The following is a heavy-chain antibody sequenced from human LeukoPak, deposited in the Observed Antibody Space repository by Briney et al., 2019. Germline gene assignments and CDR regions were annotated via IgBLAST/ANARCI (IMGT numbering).Heavy chain of an antibody. CDR3: AKDQSTSCSFDY. CDR2: ISGSGGST. CDR1: GFTFSSYA. Sequence: RTGGSLRLSCAASGFTFSSYAMSWVRLAPGKGLEWVSAISGSGGSTYYADSVKGRFTISRDNSKNTLYLQMNSLRAEDTAVYYCAKDQSTSCSFDYWGQGTLVTVSS. D-gene: IGHD2-2*01. V-gene: IGHV3-23*01. J-gene: IGHJ4*02.